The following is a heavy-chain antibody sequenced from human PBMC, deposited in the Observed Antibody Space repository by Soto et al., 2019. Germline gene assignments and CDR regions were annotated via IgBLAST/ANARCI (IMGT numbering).Heavy chain of an antibody. D-gene: IGHD2-21*01. CDR3: PTVPPRLVVVLAEFPT. CDR1: GTSISSSYW. Sequence: QVQLKQSGPGLVRPSGTLSLTCRVSGTSISSSYWWAWVRQSPGKGLEWIGEIYHNGITKYNPSLKSRVSMSIDKSNNQFSLKLTSVTAADTAVYYCPTVPPRLVVVLAEFPTWGQGTLVTVSS. CDR2: IYHNGIT. J-gene: IGHJ4*02. V-gene: IGHV4-4*02.